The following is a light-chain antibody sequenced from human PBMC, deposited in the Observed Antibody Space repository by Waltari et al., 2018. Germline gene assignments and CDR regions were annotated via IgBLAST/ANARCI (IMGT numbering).Light chain of an antibody. V-gene: IGKV1-33*01. Sequence: DIQMTQSPSSLSASVGDRVTITCHASQDISNYLNWYQQKPGKAPKLLIYDAANLETGVPSRFSGSGSGTDFTFTISSLQPEDIATYYCQQYDRGFGQGTKLEIK. CDR1: QDISNY. CDR2: DAA. CDR3: QQYDRG. J-gene: IGKJ2*03.